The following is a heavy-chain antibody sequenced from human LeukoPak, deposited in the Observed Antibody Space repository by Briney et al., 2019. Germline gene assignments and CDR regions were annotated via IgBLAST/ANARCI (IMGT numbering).Heavy chain of an antibody. J-gene: IGHJ3*01. V-gene: IGHV5-51*01. CDR2: IYPGSSDV. Sequence: GESLKISCKGSGYSFTSYWIGWVRQLPGKGLESMGVIYPGSSDVRYSPSFQGQVTISVDKSIRTAYLQWASLRASDSGMYYCARQSWDFWNGSDAFDVWAQGTLVIVSS. D-gene: IGHD3-3*01. CDR3: ARQSWDFWNGSDAFDV. CDR1: GYSFTSYW.